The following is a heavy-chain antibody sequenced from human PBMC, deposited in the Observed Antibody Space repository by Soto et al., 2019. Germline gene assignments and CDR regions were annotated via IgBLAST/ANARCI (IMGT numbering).Heavy chain of an antibody. D-gene: IGHD5-12*01. CDR3: ARGGNRYSNVASGVGGFDF. CDR2: VYHTGAT. J-gene: IGHJ4*02. Sequence: SETLSLTCTVSGASISSSYWSWIRQSPERXLEWIAYVYHTGATNYNPSLKSRVTISLDTSKGQFSLNLTSLTTADTAVYFCARGGNRYSNVASGVGGFDFWGQGSLVTVSS. CDR1: GASISSSY. V-gene: IGHV4-59*01.